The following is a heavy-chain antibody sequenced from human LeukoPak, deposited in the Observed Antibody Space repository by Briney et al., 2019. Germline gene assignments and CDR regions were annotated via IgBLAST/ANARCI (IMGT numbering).Heavy chain of an antibody. Sequence: GGSLRLSCAASGFTFSNYAMHWVRQAPGKGLEWVAVISYDGDNKYYAASVKGRFTFSRDNSKNTLYLQMNSLRAEDTAVYYCARGDGYNYGDDAFDIWGQGTMVTVSS. J-gene: IGHJ3*02. D-gene: IGHD5-24*01. CDR2: ISYDGDNK. CDR3: ARGDGYNYGDDAFDI. CDR1: GFTFSNYA. V-gene: IGHV3-30-3*01.